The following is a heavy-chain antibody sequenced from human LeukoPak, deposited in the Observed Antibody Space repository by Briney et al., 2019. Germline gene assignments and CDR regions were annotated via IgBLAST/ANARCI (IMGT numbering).Heavy chain of an antibody. CDR2: IKHDGSEK. D-gene: IGHD5-12*01. Sequence: GSLRLSCAASGFTFSSYWMSWVRQTPGKGLEWVANIKHDGSEKYYVDSVEGRFTISRDNAKNSLFLQMNSLRAEDTAVYYCARDSGHTGYDLLDYWGQGTLVTVSS. V-gene: IGHV3-7*01. CDR1: GFTFSSYW. CDR3: ARDSGHTGYDLLDY. J-gene: IGHJ4*02.